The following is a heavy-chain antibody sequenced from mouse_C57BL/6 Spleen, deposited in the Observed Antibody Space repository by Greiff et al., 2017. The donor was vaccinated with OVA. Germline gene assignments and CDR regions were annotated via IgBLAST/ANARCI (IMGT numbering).Heavy chain of an antibody. CDR1: GYTFTSYT. Sequence: QVQLQQSGAELARPGASVKMSCKASGYTFTSYTMHWVKQRPGQGLEWIGYINPSSGYTKYNQKFKDKATLTADKSSSTAYMQLSSLTSEDSAVYYCASLYDGRAMDYWGQGTSVTVSS. J-gene: IGHJ4*01. D-gene: IGHD2-3*01. CDR2: INPSSGYT. V-gene: IGHV1-4*01. CDR3: ASLYDGRAMDY.